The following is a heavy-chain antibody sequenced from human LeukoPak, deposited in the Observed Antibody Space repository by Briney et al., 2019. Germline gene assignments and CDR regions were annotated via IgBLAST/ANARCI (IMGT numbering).Heavy chain of an antibody. D-gene: IGHD6-19*01. V-gene: IGHV3-21*01. CDR3: ARLAGPRPGTYYFDF. CDR1: GFTYSDYA. Sequence: GGSLRLPCAASGFTYSDYAMEWVRQTPGKGLEWVSSITPTTDNIYYTPSVEGRFTISRDNAKHSLYLQMNNLRADDTAVYYCARLAGPRPGTYYFDFWGQGAQVTVSS. J-gene: IGHJ4*02. CDR2: ITPTTDNI.